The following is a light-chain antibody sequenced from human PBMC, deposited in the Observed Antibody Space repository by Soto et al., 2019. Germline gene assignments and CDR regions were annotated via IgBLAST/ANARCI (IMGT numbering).Light chain of an antibody. CDR3: QHDNSYSEA. J-gene: IGKJ1*01. Sequence: DIEMTQYPPTLSSSVGDRVTITCRASQSISSWLAWYQQKPGKAPKLLIYKASTLKSGVPSRFSGSGSGTEFTLTISSLQPDDFATYYCQHDNSYSEAFGQGTKVDI. CDR1: QSISSW. CDR2: KAS. V-gene: IGKV1-5*03.